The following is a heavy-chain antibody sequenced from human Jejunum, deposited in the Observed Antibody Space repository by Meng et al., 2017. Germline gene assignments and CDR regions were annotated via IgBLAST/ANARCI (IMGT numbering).Heavy chain of an antibody. D-gene: IGHD3-22*01. CDR1: GGSISRDDYY. CDR3: ARERWEDYESRGFDS. CDR2: IHYIGSA. Sequence: QVQLQESGPGLGKPAQNRSLTGTGAGGSISRDDYYWSWLRQPPGKGLEWIGDIHYIGSAFYHPALKSRATVSVDTSKNQFSLELKSVTAADTALYYCARERWEDYESRGFDSWGQGTLVTVSS. V-gene: IGHV4-30-4*01. J-gene: IGHJ4*02.